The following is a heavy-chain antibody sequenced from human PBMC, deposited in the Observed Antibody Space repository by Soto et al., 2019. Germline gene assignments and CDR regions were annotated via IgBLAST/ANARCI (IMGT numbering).Heavy chain of an antibody. J-gene: IGHJ4*02. Sequence: GASVKVSCKASGFTFTDYYMYWMRQAPGQGPEWMGGINPNTGDTNYAQKFQGRVTMTRDTSISTAYMELSSLRSDDTAVYYCARDPIGGGAPYYFDYWGQGTLVTVSS. V-gene: IGHV1-2*02. CDR3: ARDPIGGGAPYYFDY. CDR2: INPNTGDT. CDR1: GFTFTDYY. D-gene: IGHD3-16*01.